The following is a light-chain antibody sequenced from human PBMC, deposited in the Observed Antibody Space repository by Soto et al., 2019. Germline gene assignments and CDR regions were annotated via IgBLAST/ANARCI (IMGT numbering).Light chain of an antibody. CDR3: QQRTNWPPLT. CDR2: DAS. CDR1: QSVSDN. Sequence: EIVMTQSPATLSVSPGERVTLSCRASQSVSDNLAWYQQKPGQAPRLLMYDASTRATGIPARFSGSGSGTEFTLTISSLQSEDFAVYYCQQRTNWPPLTFGGGTKVDIK. J-gene: IGKJ4*01. V-gene: IGKV3-15*01.